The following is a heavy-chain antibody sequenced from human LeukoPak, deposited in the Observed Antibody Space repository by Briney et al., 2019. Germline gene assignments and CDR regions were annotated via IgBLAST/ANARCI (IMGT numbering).Heavy chain of an antibody. J-gene: IGHJ4*02. CDR3: AKGGWELPPQYSFNY. V-gene: IGHV3-23*01. CDR2: ISGSGANT. D-gene: IGHD1-26*01. Sequence: GGSLRLSCAASGFTFSSYAMSWVRQAPGEGLEWVSAISGSGANTYYVDSAKGRFTISRDNSKNTLYLQMNSLRAEDTAVYSCAKGGWELPPQYSFNYWGQGTLVTVSS. CDR1: GFTFSSYA.